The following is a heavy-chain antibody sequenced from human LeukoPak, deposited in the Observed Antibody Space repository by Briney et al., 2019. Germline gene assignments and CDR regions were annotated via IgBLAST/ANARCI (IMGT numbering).Heavy chain of an antibody. J-gene: IGHJ4*02. CDR1: GFTFSSYA. CDR3: AKDPRNTIAAAVFDY. CDR2: ISGSGGST. D-gene: IGHD6-13*01. V-gene: IGHV3-23*01. Sequence: PGGSLRLSCAASGFTFSSYAMSWVRQAPGKGLEWVSAISGSGGSTYYADSVKGRFTISRDNSKNTLYLQMNSLRAEDTAVYYCAKDPRNTIAAAVFDYWGQGTLVTVSS.